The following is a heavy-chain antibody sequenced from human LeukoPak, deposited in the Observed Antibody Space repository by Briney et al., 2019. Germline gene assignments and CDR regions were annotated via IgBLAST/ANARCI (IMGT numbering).Heavy chain of an antibody. CDR3: ARGARDSSGYYYVIDY. CDR1: GYSISSGYY. J-gene: IGHJ4*02. D-gene: IGHD3-22*01. Sequence: SETLSLTCAVSGYSISSGYYWGWIRQPPGKGLEWIGYIYYSGSTNYNPSLKSRVTISVDTSKNQFSLKLSSVTAADTAVYYCARGARDSSGYYYVIDYWGQGTLVTVSS. CDR2: IYYSGST. V-gene: IGHV4-61*01.